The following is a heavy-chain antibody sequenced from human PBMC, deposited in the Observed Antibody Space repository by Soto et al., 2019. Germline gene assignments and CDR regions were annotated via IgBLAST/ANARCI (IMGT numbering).Heavy chain of an antibody. CDR3: ARVSFETSGYADY. D-gene: IGHD3-22*01. Sequence: QVHLVQSGAEVKKPGASVKVSCKASGYIFSTYTMHWVRQAPGQRLEWMGWINAANGNTKYSQNFQGRVTTSRDTSASTAYLEVSSLRSEDTAVYYCARVSFETSGYADYWRQGTLVTVSS. J-gene: IGHJ4*02. V-gene: IGHV1-3*01. CDR1: GYIFSTYT. CDR2: INAANGNT.